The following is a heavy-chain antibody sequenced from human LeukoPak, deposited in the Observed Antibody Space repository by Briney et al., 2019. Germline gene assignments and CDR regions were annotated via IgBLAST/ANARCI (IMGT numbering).Heavy chain of an antibody. Sequence: GGSLRLSCAASDFTFSASTLHWVRQASGKGLEWVGRIRTKGNSYATAYAASVKGRFTISRDDSKNTAYLQMNSLKTEDTAVYYCTAINKEMSTIDAWGQGTLVTVSS. J-gene: IGHJ5*02. CDR1: DFTFSAST. D-gene: IGHD5-24*01. V-gene: IGHV3-73*01. CDR2: IRTKGNSYAT. CDR3: TAINKEMSTIDA.